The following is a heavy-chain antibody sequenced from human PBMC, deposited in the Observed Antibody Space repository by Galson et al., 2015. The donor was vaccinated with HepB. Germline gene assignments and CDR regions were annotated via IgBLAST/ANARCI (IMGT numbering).Heavy chain of an antibody. V-gene: IGHV4-39*01. CDR3: ARQYSSSWYPYYPIMDV. J-gene: IGHJ6*02. CDR1: GGSISSTTYY. CDR2: IYYSGST. Sequence: ETLSLTCTVSGGSISSTTYYWGWRRQAPGKGLEWIGNIYYSGSTYYNPSRKSRVIISVDTSKNQFSLKLSSVTAADTAVYYCARQYSSSWYPYYPIMDVWGQGTTVTVSS. D-gene: IGHD6-13*01.